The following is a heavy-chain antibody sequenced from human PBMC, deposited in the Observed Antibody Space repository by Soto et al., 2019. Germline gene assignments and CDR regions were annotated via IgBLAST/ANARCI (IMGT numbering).Heavy chain of an antibody. CDR3: ARWQGSYYCYYMDV. D-gene: IGHD2-15*01. Sequence: QVQLVQSGAEVKKPGSSVKVSCKASGGTFSSYTISWVRQAPGQGLEWMGRIIPILGIANYAQKFQGRVTITADKSTSTAYMELSSLRSEDTAVYYCARWQGSYYCYYMDVWGKGTTVTVSS. CDR1: GGTFSSYT. V-gene: IGHV1-69*02. CDR2: IIPILGIA. J-gene: IGHJ6*03.